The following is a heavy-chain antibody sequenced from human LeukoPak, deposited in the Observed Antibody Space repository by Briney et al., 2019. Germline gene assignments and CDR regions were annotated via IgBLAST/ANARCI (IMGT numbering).Heavy chain of an antibody. V-gene: IGHV4-59*01. D-gene: IGHD3-3*01. J-gene: IGHJ4*02. CDR3: ARQGSGTRANFDY. CDR1: GGSLSGAY. Sequence: SETLSLTCTVSGGSLSGAYWSWIRQPPGGGRGWIGYIYYSGSTKYYPSLKSRVNISVDKYKNQFSLNQSSVTTAGTAVYYCARQGSGTRANFDYWGQGTPVTVSS. CDR2: IYYSGST.